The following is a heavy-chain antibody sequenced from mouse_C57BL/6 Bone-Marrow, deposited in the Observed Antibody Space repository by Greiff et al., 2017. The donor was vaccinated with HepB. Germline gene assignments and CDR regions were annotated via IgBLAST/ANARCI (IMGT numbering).Heavy chain of an antibody. Sequence: EVKLMESGGDLVKPGGSLKLSCAASGFTFSSYGMSWVRQTPDKRLEWVATISSGGSYTYYTDSVKGRFTISRDNAKNTLYLQMSSRKSEDTAMYYCASRGFYGIFAYWGQGTLVTVSS. CDR2: ISSGGSYT. CDR3: ASRGFYGIFAY. V-gene: IGHV5-6*01. CDR1: GFTFSSYG. J-gene: IGHJ3*01. D-gene: IGHD1-1*01.